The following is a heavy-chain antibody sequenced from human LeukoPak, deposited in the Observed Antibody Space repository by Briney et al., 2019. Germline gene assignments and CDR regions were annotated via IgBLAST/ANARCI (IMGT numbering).Heavy chain of an antibody. CDR1: GGSFSGYY. CDR3: ARVKAIFGVVTHSNFDY. Sequence: SETLSLTCAVYGGSFSGYYWSWIRQSPEKGLEWIGEINHSGSTNYNPSLKSRVTISLDTSKNQLSLKLRSVTAADTAVYYCARVKAIFGVVTHSNFDYWGQGTLVTVSS. J-gene: IGHJ4*02. D-gene: IGHD3-3*01. V-gene: IGHV4-34*01. CDR2: INHSGST.